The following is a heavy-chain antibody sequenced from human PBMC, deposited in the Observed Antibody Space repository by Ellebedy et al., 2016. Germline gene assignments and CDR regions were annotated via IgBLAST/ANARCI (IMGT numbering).Heavy chain of an antibody. CDR1: GFTFSSYG. Sequence: GGSLRLSXAASGFTFSSYGMHWVRQAPGKGLEWVAVISYDGSNKYYADSVKGRFTISRDNSKNTLYLQMNSLRAEDTAVYYCARGGFGDPLDYWGQGTLVTVSS. CDR2: ISYDGSNK. J-gene: IGHJ4*02. CDR3: ARGGFGDPLDY. D-gene: IGHD3-10*01. V-gene: IGHV3-30*03.